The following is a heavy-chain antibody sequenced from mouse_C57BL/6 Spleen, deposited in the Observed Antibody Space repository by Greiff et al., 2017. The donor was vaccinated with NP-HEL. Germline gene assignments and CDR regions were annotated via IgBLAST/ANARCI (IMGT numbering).Heavy chain of an antibody. V-gene: IGHV1-53*01. Sequence: QVQLQQSGTELVKPGASVKLSCKASGYTFTSYWMHWVKQRPGQGLEWIGNINPSNGGTNYNEKFKSKATLTVDKSSSTAYMQLSSLTSEDSAVYYCARPDGYYENWFAYWGQGTLVTVSA. CDR1: GYTFTSYW. CDR2: INPSNGGT. D-gene: IGHD2-3*01. CDR3: ARPDGYYENWFAY. J-gene: IGHJ3*01.